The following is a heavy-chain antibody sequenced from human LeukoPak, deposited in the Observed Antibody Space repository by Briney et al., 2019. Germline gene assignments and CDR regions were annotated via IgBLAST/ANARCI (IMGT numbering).Heavy chain of an antibody. Sequence: PGRSLRLSCAASGFTFDDYAMHWVRQAPGKGLEWVSGISWNSGSIGYADSVKGRFTISRDNAKNSLYLQMNSLRAEGTALYYCAKDTGIAAAGTGMFDYWGQGTLVTVSS. V-gene: IGHV3-9*01. CDR2: ISWNSGSI. J-gene: IGHJ4*02. CDR1: GFTFDDYA. CDR3: AKDTGIAAAGTGMFDY. D-gene: IGHD6-13*01.